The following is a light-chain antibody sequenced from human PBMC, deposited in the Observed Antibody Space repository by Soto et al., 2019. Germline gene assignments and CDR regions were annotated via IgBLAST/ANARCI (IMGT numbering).Light chain of an antibody. Sequence: DIQMTQSPSTLSASVGDTVTITCRASQSISTWLAWYQQKPGKAPKLLIYMASSLQRGVPSRFSGSGSGSECTLTISSLQPDDSATYYCQQFNDYSWTFGPGTKVEIK. V-gene: IGKV1-5*03. J-gene: IGKJ1*01. CDR1: QSISTW. CDR3: QQFNDYSWT. CDR2: MAS.